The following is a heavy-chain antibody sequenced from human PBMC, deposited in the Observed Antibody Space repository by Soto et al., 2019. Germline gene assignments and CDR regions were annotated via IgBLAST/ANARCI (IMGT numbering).Heavy chain of an antibody. CDR1: GYTFTSYD. CDR3: ASLKTGDGAFDI. V-gene: IGHV1-8*01. Sequence: QVQLVQSGAEVKKPGASVKVSCKASGYTFTSYDINWVRQATGQGLEWMGWLNTNSGNTGYAQKFQGRVTMTRNTSISTAYMELSSLRSEDTAAYYCASLKTGDGAFDIWGQGTMVTVSS. D-gene: IGHD7-27*01. CDR2: LNTNSGNT. J-gene: IGHJ3*02.